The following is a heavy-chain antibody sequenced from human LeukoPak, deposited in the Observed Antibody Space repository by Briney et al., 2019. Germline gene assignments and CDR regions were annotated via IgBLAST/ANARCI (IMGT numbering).Heavy chain of an antibody. CDR3: ARASHYYDSSGYYVFDY. J-gene: IGHJ4*02. CDR2: INPNSGGT. Sequence: ASVKVSCKVSGYTFTGYYMHWVRQAPGQGLEWMGWINPNSGGTNYAQKFQGRVTMTRDTSISTAYMELSRLRSDDTAVYYCARASHYYDSSGYYVFDYWGQGTLVTVSS. D-gene: IGHD3-22*01. CDR1: GYTFTGYY. V-gene: IGHV1-2*02.